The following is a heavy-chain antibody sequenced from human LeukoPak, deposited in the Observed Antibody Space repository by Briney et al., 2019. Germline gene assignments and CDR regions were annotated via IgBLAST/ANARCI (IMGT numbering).Heavy chain of an antibody. Sequence: PSEPLALACAVYGGSFSGYYGSWIRQPPGKGLEWIGEINHRGRHNCNPSLKSRVTISVDTSKNQSSRKPGSVTASDTAVYYWASGAPWRGPWRGRWYVDLWGRGTLVTVSS. CDR3: ASGAPWRGPWRGRWYVDL. CDR1: GGSFSGYY. D-gene: IGHD2-15*01. CDR2: INHRGRH. V-gene: IGHV4-34*01. J-gene: IGHJ2*01.